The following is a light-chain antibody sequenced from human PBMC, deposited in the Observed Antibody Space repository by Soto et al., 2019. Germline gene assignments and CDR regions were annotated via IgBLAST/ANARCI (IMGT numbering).Light chain of an antibody. V-gene: IGKV1-5*03. CDR1: QSINIW. CDR2: KAS. CDR3: QQYSFYST. Sequence: DIQMTQSPSTLSASVGDRVTITCRASQSINIWLAWYQQKPGKAPKLLINKASSLESGVPSRFSGSGSGTEFTLTISSLQPDDFATYYCQQYSFYSTFGQGTKVEIK. J-gene: IGKJ1*01.